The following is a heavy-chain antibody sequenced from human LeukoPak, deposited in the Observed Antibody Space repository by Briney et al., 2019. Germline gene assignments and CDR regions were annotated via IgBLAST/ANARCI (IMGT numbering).Heavy chain of an antibody. J-gene: IGHJ4*02. CDR2: IYTSGST. V-gene: IGHV4-4*07. Sequence: PSETLSLTCTASGGSISSYSRSWIRQPAGKGLEWIWRIYTSGSTNYNPSLKSRVTMSVDTSKNQFSLKLSSVTAADTAVYYCARDFGSGSPFDYWGQGTLVSVSS. CDR1: GGSISSYS. CDR3: ARDFGSGSPFDY. D-gene: IGHD3-10*01.